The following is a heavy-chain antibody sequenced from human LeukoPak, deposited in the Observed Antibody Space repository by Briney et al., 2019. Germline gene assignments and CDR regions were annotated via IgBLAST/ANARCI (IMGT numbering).Heavy chain of an antibody. D-gene: IGHD5-24*01. CDR2: IYPGDSDT. V-gene: IGHV5-51*01. CDR3: ARLSDGYNDY. Sequence: GESLKISCKGSGYTFTSYWIGWVRQMPGKGLEWMGIIYPGDSDTRYRPSFQGQVTISADKSITTAYLHWGSLTASDTAMYYCARLSDGYNDYWGQGTLVTVSS. CDR1: GYTFTSYW. J-gene: IGHJ4*02.